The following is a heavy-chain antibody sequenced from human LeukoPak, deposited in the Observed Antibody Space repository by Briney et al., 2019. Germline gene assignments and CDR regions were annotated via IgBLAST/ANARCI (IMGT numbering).Heavy chain of an antibody. V-gene: IGHV3-7*01. Sequence: PGGSLRLSCATSGFTFSAYWVSWVRQAPGKGLEWVANIKQDGSEKYYVDSVKGRFTISRDNSKNTLYLQMNSLRAEDTAVYYCAKDPTPGVRFLEWLLSRGGFDPWGQGTLVTVSS. CDR3: AKDPTPGVRFLEWLLSRGGFDP. CDR1: GFTFSAYW. CDR2: IKQDGSEK. J-gene: IGHJ5*02. D-gene: IGHD3-3*01.